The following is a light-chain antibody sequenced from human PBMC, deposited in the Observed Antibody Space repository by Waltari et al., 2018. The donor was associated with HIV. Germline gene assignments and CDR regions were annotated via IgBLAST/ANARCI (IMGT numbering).Light chain of an antibody. V-gene: IGKV3D-20*01. CDR2: DAF. CDR1: QSVNSNY. J-gene: IGKJ4*01. Sequence: PGERATLSCGASQSVNSNYLAWYQQRPGLAPRLLIYDAFNRATGIPDRFSGSGSGTDFTLTISRLEPEDFAVYYCQQYDTSPLTFGGGTKVEVK. CDR3: QQYDTSPLT.